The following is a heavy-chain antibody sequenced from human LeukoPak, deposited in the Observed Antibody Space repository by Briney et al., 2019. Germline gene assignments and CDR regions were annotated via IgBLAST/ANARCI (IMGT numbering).Heavy chain of an antibody. CDR1: GYTFTSYA. CDR2: ISGYNVNT. D-gene: IGHD5-12*01. CDR3: ARDVSPENSAYDWAIYYYYTMDV. Sequence: GASVKVSCKASGYTFTSYAISWVRQAPGQGLEWMGWISGYNVNTNYAQKLQGRVTMTTDTSTTTAYMELRSLRSDDTAVYYCARDVSPENSAYDWAIYYYYTMDVWGQGTTVTVSS. J-gene: IGHJ6*02. V-gene: IGHV1-18*01.